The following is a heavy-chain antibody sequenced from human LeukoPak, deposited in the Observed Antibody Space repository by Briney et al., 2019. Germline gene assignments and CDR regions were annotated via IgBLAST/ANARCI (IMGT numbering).Heavy chain of an antibody. CDR2: IKQDGGEK. V-gene: IGHV3-7*01. CDR1: GFAFRSYW. Sequence: GGSLRLSCAASGFAFRSYWMTWVRQAPGKGLDWVANIKQDGGEKYYVDAVKGRFTISRENAKNSLYLQMKSLRAEDTAVYYCARATAGGWYYYWGQGTLVTVSS. D-gene: IGHD6-19*01. J-gene: IGHJ4*02. CDR3: ARATAGGWYYY.